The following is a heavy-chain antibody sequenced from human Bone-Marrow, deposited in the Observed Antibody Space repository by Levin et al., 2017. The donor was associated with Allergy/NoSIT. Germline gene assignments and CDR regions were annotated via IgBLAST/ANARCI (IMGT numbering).Heavy chain of an antibody. V-gene: IGHV1-45*02. D-gene: IGHD4-17*01. CDR2: ITPYNGYT. CDR3: VRSALYGDQYYFDS. CDR1: EWTFTYRF. J-gene: IGHJ4*02. Sequence: EASVKVSCKASEWTFTYRFLHWVRQAPGQGLEWMGWITPYNGYTDYAPKFRDRLTITRAVSMDPIYMEMRDLKSEDTAIYFCVRSALYGDQYYFDSWGQGTLVAVSS.